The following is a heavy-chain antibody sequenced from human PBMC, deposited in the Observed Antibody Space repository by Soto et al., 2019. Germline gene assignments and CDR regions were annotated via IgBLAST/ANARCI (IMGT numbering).Heavy chain of an antibody. Sequence: PGGSLRLSCSASGFTFSSYAMHWVRQAPGKGLDYVSAISRNGGSTYYADSVKGRFTISRDNSKNTLYLQMSSLRAEDTAVYYCVKEGYYYDSSGYYYGWFDPWGQGTLVTVSS. CDR3: VKEGYYYDSSGYYYGWFDP. D-gene: IGHD3-22*01. J-gene: IGHJ5*02. CDR1: GFTFSSYA. V-gene: IGHV3-64D*06. CDR2: ISRNGGST.